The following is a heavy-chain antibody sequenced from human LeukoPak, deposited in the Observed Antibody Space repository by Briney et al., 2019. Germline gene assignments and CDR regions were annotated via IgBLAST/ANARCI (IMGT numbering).Heavy chain of an antibody. CDR2: IYSGGST. Sequence: PGGSLRLSCAASGFTVSSNYVSWVRQAPGKGLEWVSVIYSGGSTYYADSVEGRFTISRHNSKNTLYLQMNSLRAEDTAVYYCARGKYSGYVLFDYWGQGTLVTVSS. V-gene: IGHV3-53*04. CDR3: ARGKYSGYVLFDY. J-gene: IGHJ4*02. D-gene: IGHD5-12*01. CDR1: GFTVSSNY.